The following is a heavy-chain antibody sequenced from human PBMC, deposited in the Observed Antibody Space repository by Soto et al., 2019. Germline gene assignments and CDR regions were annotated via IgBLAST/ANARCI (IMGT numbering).Heavy chain of an antibody. Sequence: SETLSLTCTVSGGSISSSSYYWGWIRQPPGKGLEWIGSIYYSGSTYYNPSLKSRVTISVDTSKNQFSLKLSSVTAADTAVYYCARRSLYHYYMDVSGKGTTV. J-gene: IGHJ6*03. CDR3: ARRSLYHYYMDV. CDR2: IYYSGST. V-gene: IGHV4-39*01. CDR1: GGSISSSSYY.